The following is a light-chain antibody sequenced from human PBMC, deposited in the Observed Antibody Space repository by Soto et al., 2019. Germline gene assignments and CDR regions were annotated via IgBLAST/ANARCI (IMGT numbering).Light chain of an antibody. CDR2: EVS. CDR3: SLYACTNCVV. Sequence: QSVLTQPPSASGSPGQSVAISCTGTSSDIGAYKFVSWYQQHPCKAPKLIIYEVSIRPSGLPDRFSGSKSGNTASLSVSGLLAEDWVDYSTSLYACTNCVVFGGVTKLTVL. CDR1: SSDIGAYKF. V-gene: IGLV2-8*01. J-gene: IGLJ2*01.